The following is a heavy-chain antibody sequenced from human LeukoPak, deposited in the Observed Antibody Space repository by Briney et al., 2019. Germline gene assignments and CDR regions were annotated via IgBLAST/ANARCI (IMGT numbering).Heavy chain of an antibody. CDR1: GFTFSGYS. CDR2: ISTAGTTV. Sequence: GGSLRLSCAASGFTFSGYSLNWVRQAPGKGLEWISYISTAGTTVYYADSVKGRFAISRDNAKNSLYLQMNSLRVEDTAVYYCARDYVDIVATTHFDYWGQGTLVTVSS. V-gene: IGHV3-48*04. D-gene: IGHD5-12*01. CDR3: ARDYVDIVATTHFDY. J-gene: IGHJ4*02.